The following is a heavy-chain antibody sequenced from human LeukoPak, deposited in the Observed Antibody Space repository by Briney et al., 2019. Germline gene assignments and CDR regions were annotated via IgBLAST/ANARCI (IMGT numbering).Heavy chain of an antibody. Sequence: SVKVSCKASGGTFSSYAISWVRQAPGQGLEWMGGIIPTFGTANYAQKFQGRVTITTDESTSTAYMELSSLRSEDTAVYYCARDGGGYDYVWGSYRYMDYWGQGTLVTVSS. CDR3: ARDGGGYDYVWGSYRYMDY. J-gene: IGHJ4*02. CDR2: IIPTFGTA. CDR1: GGTFSSYA. D-gene: IGHD3-16*02. V-gene: IGHV1-69*05.